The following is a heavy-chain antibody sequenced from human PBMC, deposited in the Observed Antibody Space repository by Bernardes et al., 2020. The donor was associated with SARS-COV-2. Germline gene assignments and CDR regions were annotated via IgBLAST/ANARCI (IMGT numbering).Heavy chain of an antibody. CDR3: AGGPTVTYNYYYYYGMDV. CDR2: INHSGST. Sequence: SETLSLTCAVYGGSFSGYYWSWIRQPPGKGLEWIGEINHSGSTNYNPSLKSRVTISVDTSKNQFSLKLSSVTAADTAVYYCAGGPTVTYNYYYYYGMDVWGQGTTVTVSS. J-gene: IGHJ6*02. V-gene: IGHV4-34*01. D-gene: IGHD4-4*01. CDR1: GGSFSGYY.